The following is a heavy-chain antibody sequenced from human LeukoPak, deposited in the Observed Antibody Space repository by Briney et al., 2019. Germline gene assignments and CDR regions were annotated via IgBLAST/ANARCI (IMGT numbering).Heavy chain of an antibody. D-gene: IGHD2/OR15-2a*01. CDR2: INPNSGGT. J-gene: IGHJ4*02. V-gene: IGHV1-2*06. CDR3: ARVWFLGFDY. CDR1: GYTFTDYY. Sequence: ASVKVSCTASGYTFTDYYIHWVRQAPGQGLEWMGRINPNSGGTNFAQKFQGRVTMTRNTSISTAYMELSSLRSEDTAVYYCARVWFLGFDYWGQGTLVTVSS.